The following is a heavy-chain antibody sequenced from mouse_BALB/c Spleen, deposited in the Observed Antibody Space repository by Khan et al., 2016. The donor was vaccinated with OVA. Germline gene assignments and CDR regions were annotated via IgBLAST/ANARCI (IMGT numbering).Heavy chain of an antibody. V-gene: IGHV1-20*02. CDR2: INPHIGET. D-gene: IGHD1-1*01. CDR1: GYSFTGYF. J-gene: IGHJ2*01. Sequence: VQLQQSGPELVKPGASVKISCKASGYSFTGYFMNWVMQSHGKSLEWIGRINPHIGETLYNQKFKGKATLTVDESSRTAHMELRSLASEDSLVYYCARKNGSDFDYWGQGTTLTVSS. CDR3: ARKNGSDFDY.